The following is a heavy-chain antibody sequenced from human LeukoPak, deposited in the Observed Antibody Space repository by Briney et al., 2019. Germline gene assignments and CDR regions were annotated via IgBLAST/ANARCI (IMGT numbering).Heavy chain of an antibody. V-gene: IGHV3-7*02. D-gene: IGHD6-19*01. CDR3: ARRDNSGWTYFDY. CDR2: IKQDGSEK. Sequence: GGSLRLSCAASGFTFSSYWMSWVRQAPGKGLEWVANIKQDGSEKYYVDSVKGRFTISRDNAKNSLYLQMNSLRAEDTAVYYCARRDNSGWTYFDYWGQGTLVTVSS. J-gene: IGHJ4*02. CDR1: GFTFSSYW.